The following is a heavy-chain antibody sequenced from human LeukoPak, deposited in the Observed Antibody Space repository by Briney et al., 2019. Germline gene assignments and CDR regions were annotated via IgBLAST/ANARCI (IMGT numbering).Heavy chain of an antibody. CDR3: AKDRRGGFIVVVLEN. D-gene: IGHD2-15*01. CDR1: GFIFSSYA. J-gene: IGHJ4*02. Sequence: GGSLRLSCAASGFIFSSYAMSWVRQAPGKGLEWVSSISASGDDTYYADSVKGRFTISRDNSKNTLYLQMNNLRAEDTAVYYCAKDRRGGFIVVVLENWGQGILVTVSS. CDR2: ISASGDDT. V-gene: IGHV3-23*01.